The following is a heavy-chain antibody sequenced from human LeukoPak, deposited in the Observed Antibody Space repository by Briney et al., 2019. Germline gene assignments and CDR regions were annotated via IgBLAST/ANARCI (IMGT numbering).Heavy chain of an antibody. D-gene: IGHD6-19*01. V-gene: IGHV3-23*01. Sequence: PGGSLRLSCAASGFTFSSYAMRWVRQAPGKGLEWVAGISAGGGSTYYADSVKGRFTIARDNSKNTLYLQMNSRRAEDTAVYYCAKDSPWYSSGRTPDYWGQGTLVTVSS. CDR2: ISAGGGST. CDR1: GFTFSSYA. CDR3: AKDSPWYSSGRTPDY. J-gene: IGHJ4*02.